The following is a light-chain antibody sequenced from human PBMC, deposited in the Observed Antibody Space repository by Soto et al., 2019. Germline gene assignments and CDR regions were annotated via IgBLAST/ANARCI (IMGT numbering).Light chain of an antibody. CDR1: QSVSSY. J-gene: IGKJ5*01. CDR2: DAS. Sequence: EIVLTQSPATLSLSPGERATLSCRTSQSVSSYFAWYQQKPGRAPRLLIYDASNRATDIPARFIGSGSGTDFTLTINSLEPEDFAVYYCQQRSNWPITFGQGTRLEIK. V-gene: IGKV3-11*01. CDR3: QQRSNWPIT.